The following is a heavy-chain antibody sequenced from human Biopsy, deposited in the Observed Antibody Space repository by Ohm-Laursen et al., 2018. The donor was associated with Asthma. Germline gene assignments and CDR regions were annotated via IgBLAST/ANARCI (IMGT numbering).Heavy chain of an antibody. Sequence: RSLRLPCAASGFMFRSFGMHWVRQAPGKGLEWVALIWYDGNQKVYADSVKGRFTISRDNSKNTMYLQMNSLSAEDTAVYFCARVRFCSSTNCFNYFDSWGQGTLVIVSS. CDR3: ARVRFCSSTNCFNYFDS. J-gene: IGHJ4*02. D-gene: IGHD2-2*01. CDR2: IWYDGNQK. CDR1: GFMFRSFG. V-gene: IGHV3-33*08.